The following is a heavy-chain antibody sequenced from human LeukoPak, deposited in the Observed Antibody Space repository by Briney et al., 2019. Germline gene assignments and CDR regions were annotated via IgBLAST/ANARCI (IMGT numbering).Heavy chain of an antibody. J-gene: IGHJ4*02. V-gene: IGHV3-9*01. Sequence: GGSLRLSCAASGFTFDDYAMHWVRQAPGKGLEWVSGISWNSGSIGYADSVKGRFTISRDNAKNSLYLQMNSLRAEDTALYYCAKDRGAYDSSGYSYWGQGTLVTVSS. CDR2: ISWNSGSI. D-gene: IGHD3-22*01. CDR3: AKDRGAYDSSGYSY. CDR1: GFTFDDYA.